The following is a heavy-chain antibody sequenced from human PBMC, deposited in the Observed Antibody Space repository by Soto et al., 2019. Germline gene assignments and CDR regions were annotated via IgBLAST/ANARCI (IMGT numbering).Heavy chain of an antibody. Sequence: GGSLRLSCAASGFTLSNAWMSWVRQAPGKGLEWVGRIKSKTDGGTTDYAAPVKGRFTISRDDSKNTLYLQMNSLKTEDTAVYYCTTCGYYYGATYYFDYWGQGTLVTVSS. J-gene: IGHJ4*02. CDR3: TTCGYYYGATYYFDY. CDR2: IKSKTDGGTT. CDR1: GFTLSNAW. D-gene: IGHD3-22*01. V-gene: IGHV3-15*01.